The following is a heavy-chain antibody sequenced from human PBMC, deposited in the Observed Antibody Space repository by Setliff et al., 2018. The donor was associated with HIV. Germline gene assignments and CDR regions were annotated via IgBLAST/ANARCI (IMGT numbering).Heavy chain of an antibody. V-gene: IGHV3-21*01. Sequence: GGSLRLSCAASGFTFSSYCMNWVRQAPGKGLEWVSSISSSSYIYYADSVKGRFTISRDNAKNSLYPQMNSLRAEDTAVYYCARGVSYLDYWGQGTLVTVSS. D-gene: IGHD3-3*01. CDR1: GFTFSSYC. J-gene: IGHJ4*02. CDR2: ISSSSYI. CDR3: ARGVSYLDY.